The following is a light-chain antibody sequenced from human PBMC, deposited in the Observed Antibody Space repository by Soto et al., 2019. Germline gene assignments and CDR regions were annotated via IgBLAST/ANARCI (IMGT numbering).Light chain of an antibody. CDR1: SGHSSYA. J-gene: IGLJ2*01. V-gene: IGLV4-69*01. Sequence: QSVLTQSPSASASLGASVKLTCTLSSGHSSYAIAWHQQQPEKGPRYLMKLDSDGSHTKGVAIPDRFSGSSSGAERYLPISSLQSEDEADYYCQTWGTGIHVVFGGGTEVTVL. CDR3: QTWGTGIHVV. CDR2: LDSDGSH.